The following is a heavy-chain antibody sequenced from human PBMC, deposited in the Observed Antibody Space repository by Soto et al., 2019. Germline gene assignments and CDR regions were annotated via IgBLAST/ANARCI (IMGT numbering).Heavy chain of an antibody. CDR1: GGTFSSYA. CDR3: ASEGRAAAEYYGMDV. J-gene: IGHJ6*02. CDR2: IIPIFGTA. V-gene: IGHV1-69*13. D-gene: IGHD2-2*01. Sequence: SVKVSCKASGGTFSSYAISWVRQAPGQGLEWMGGIIPIFGTANYAQKFQGRVTITADESTSTAYMELSSLRSEDTAVYYRASEGRAAAEYYGMDVWGQGTTVTVSS.